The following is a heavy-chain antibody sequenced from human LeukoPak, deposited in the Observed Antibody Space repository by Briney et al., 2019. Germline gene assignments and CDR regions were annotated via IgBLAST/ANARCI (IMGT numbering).Heavy chain of an antibody. J-gene: IGHJ4*02. CDR1: GFTFSDAW. Sequence: PGGSLRLSCEASGFTFSDAWMSWVRQAPGKGLEWVSSITRSSIYTYYADSVKGRFTISRDNAKKSLYLQMNSLRTEDTAVYYCVRALYDGSGYYSHFDYWGQGTLVTVSS. CDR2: ITRSSIYT. V-gene: IGHV3-21*01. D-gene: IGHD3-22*01. CDR3: VRALYDGSGYYSHFDY.